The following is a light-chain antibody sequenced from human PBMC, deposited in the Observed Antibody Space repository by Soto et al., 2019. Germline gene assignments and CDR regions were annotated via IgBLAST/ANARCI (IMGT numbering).Light chain of an antibody. Sequence: EIVMTQSPATLSVSPGERATLSCRASQSVGTKLAWYQQKPGQAPRLLIYGASSRATGIPDRFSGSGSGTDFTLTISSLEPEDFAVYYCQQRSSWPPTFGGGTKVDIK. V-gene: IGKV3-11*01. CDR3: QQRSSWPPT. CDR2: GAS. CDR1: QSVGTK. J-gene: IGKJ4*01.